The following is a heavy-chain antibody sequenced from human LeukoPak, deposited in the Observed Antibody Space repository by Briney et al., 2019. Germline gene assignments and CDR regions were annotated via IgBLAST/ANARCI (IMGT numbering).Heavy chain of an antibody. Sequence: KPSETLSLTCAVYGGSFSGYYWSWIRQPPGKGLEWIGEITHSGSTNYNPSLKSRVTISVDTSKNQFSLKLSSVTAADTAVYYCARGLRSGGSYPYFDYWGQGTLVTVSS. CDR2: ITHSGST. V-gene: IGHV4-34*01. CDR1: GGSFSGYY. CDR3: ARGLRSGGSYPYFDY. J-gene: IGHJ4*02. D-gene: IGHD2-15*01.